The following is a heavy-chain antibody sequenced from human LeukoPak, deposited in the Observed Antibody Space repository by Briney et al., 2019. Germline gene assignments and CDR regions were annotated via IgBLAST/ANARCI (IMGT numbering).Heavy chain of an antibody. CDR2: INPNSGGT. CDR1: GYTFTGYY. CDR3: ARDVPDDFWSGYYSPNYFDY. D-gene: IGHD3-3*01. J-gene: IGHJ4*02. V-gene: IGHV1-2*02. Sequence: VASVKVSCKASGYTFTGYYMHWVRQAPGQGLEWMGWINPNSGGTNYAQKFQCRVTMTRDTSISTAYMELSRLRSDDTAVYYCARDVPDDFWSGYYSPNYFDYWGQGTLVTVSS.